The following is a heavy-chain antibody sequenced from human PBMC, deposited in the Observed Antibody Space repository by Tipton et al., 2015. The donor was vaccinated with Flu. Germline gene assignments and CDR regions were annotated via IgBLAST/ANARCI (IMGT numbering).Heavy chain of an antibody. CDR3: ASYYYDSSGSSSPLDY. CDR1: GYTFTGYY. Sequence: QLVQSGAEVKKPGASVKVSCKASGYTFTGYYMHWVRQAPGQGLEWMGWINPNSGGTNYAQKFQGRVTMTRDTSISTAYMELSRLRSDDTAVYYCASYYYDSSGSSSPLDYWGQGTLVTVSS. V-gene: IGHV1-2*02. J-gene: IGHJ4*02. CDR2: INPNSGGT. D-gene: IGHD3-22*01.